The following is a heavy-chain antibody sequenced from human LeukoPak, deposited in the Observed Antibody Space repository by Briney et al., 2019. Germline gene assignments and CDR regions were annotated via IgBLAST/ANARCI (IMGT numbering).Heavy chain of an antibody. CDR1: GGSISSSSYY. V-gene: IGHV4-39*07. D-gene: IGHD3-22*01. Sequence: SETLSLTCTVSGGSISSSSYYWGWIRQPPGEGLEWIGSIYYSGSTYYNPSLKGRVTISVDTSKNQFSLKLSSVTAADTAVYYCARQYYYDSSGYCFDYWGQGTLVTVSS. CDR3: ARQYYYDSSGYCFDY. CDR2: IYYSGST. J-gene: IGHJ4*02.